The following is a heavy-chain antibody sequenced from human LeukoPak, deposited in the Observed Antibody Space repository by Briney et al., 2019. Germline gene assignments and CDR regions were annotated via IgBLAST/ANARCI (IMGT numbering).Heavy chain of an antibody. CDR3: VNPGWYYDSSGYSYYYGMYV. Sequence: GGSLRLSCAASGFTFTSYTMNWVRQGPGKGLEWVSSISTSSSYIHYADSVKGRFTISRDNAKNTLYLQMSSLRPDDTAVYYCVNPGWYYDSSGYSYYYGMYVWGQGTTVTVSS. J-gene: IGHJ6*02. CDR2: ISTSSSYI. CDR1: GFTFTSYT. V-gene: IGHV3-21*01. D-gene: IGHD3-22*01.